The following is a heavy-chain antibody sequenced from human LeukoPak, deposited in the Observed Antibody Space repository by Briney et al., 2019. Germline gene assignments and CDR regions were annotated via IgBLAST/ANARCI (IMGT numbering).Heavy chain of an antibody. CDR2: LYSGGST. Sequence: GGSLRLSCAASGFTVSSNYMSWVRQAPGKGLEWVSVLYSGGSTYYADSVQGRFTISRDNSKNTLYLQMNSLRAEDTAVYYCVRAPSGSGGLLVDWGQGTLVTVSS. J-gene: IGHJ4*02. CDR3: VRAPSGSGGLLVD. V-gene: IGHV3-53*01. D-gene: IGHD3-10*01. CDR1: GFTVSSNY.